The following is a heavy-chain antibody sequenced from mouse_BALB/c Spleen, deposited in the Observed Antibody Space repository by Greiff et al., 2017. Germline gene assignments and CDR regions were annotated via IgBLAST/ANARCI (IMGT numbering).Heavy chain of an antibody. V-gene: IGHV3-2*02. CDR3: ARSDYRYSYAMDY. Sequence: EVKVEESGPGLVKPSQSLSLTCTVTGYSITSDYAWNWIRQFPGNKLEWMGYISYSGSTSYNPSLKSRISITRDTSKNQFFLQLNSVTTEDTATYYCARSDYRYSYAMDYWGQGTSVTVSS. CDR1: GYSITSDYA. CDR2: ISYSGST. J-gene: IGHJ4*01. D-gene: IGHD2-14*01.